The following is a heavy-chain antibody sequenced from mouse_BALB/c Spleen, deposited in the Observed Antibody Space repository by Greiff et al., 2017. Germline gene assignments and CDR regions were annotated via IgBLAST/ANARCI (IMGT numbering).Heavy chain of an antibody. CDR1: GDSITSGY. V-gene: IGHV3-8*02. J-gene: IGHJ1*01. D-gene: IGHD1-1*01. CDR2: ISYSGST. Sequence: EVQLVESGPSLVKPSQTLSLTCSVTGDSITSGYWNWIRKFPGNKLEYMGYISYSGSTYYNPSLKSRISITRDTSKNQYYLQLNSVTTEDTATYYCASHYYGSRRYFDVWGAGTTVTVSS. CDR3: ASHYYGSRRYFDV.